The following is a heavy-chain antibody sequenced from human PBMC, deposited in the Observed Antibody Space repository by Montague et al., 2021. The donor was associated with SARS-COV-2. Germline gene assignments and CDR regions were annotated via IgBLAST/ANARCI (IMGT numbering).Heavy chain of an antibody. J-gene: IGHJ4*02. CDR2: VHYTGST. D-gene: IGHD1-1*01. CDR3: ARAQNICFIANCVNYFDL. V-gene: IGHV4-59*01. Sequence: SETLSLTCEVSGGSIRSYYWSWIRQSPGKGLEWICYVHYTGSTKYNPSLKTRITLSLYTPKNNHSLRLNSVTAADTAVYYCARAQNICFIANCVNYFDLWGLGALVSVSS. CDR1: GGSIRSYY.